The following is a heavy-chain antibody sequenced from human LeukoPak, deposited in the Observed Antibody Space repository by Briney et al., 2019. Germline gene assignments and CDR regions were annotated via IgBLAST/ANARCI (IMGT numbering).Heavy chain of an antibody. J-gene: IGHJ6*02. CDR3: ARSLSSPPEEVVPAAPYYYYYYGMDV. CDR1: GFTFSSYW. D-gene: IGHD2-2*01. CDR2: INSDGSST. V-gene: IGHV3-74*01. Sequence: GGSLRLSCAVSGFTFSSYWMHWVRQAPGKGLVWVSRINSDGSSTSYADSVKGRFTISRDNSKNTLYLQMNSLRAEDTAVYYCARSLSSPPEEVVPAAPYYYYYYGMDVWGQGTTVTVSS.